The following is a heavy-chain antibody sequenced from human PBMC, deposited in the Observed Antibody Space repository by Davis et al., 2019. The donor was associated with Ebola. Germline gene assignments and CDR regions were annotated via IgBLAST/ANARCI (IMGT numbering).Heavy chain of an antibody. CDR3: ARPDYNPDY. Sequence: GGSLRLSCAGSGFTVDNFDMSWVRQAPGKGLEWVSVIYRGGSTYYADPVKGRFIISRDNSKNTLYLQMNSLRTEDTAVYYCARPDYNPDYWGQGTLVTVSS. V-gene: IGHV3-53*05. J-gene: IGHJ4*02. CDR1: GFTVDNFD. CDR2: IYRGGST. D-gene: IGHD4-11*01.